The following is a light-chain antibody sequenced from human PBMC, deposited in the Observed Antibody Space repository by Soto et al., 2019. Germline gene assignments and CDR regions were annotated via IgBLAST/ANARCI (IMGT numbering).Light chain of an antibody. CDR2: DAS. Sequence: EFVLTQSPGNLSLSPGERATLSCRASQTVRNNYLAWYQQKPGQAPRLLIYDASSRATGIPDRFSGGGSGTDFTLTISRLEPEDFAVYYCQQYGSSRLTFGPGTKVDIK. CDR1: QTVRNNY. V-gene: IGKV3-20*01. J-gene: IGKJ3*01. CDR3: QQYGSSRLT.